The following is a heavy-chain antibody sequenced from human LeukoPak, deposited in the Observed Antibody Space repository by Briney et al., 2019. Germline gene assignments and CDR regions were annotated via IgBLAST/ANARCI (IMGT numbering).Heavy chain of an antibody. V-gene: IGHV4-34*01. CDR3: ARDRFGLTYVFDI. CDR1: GGSFSGYY. CDR2: INHSGST. Sequence: SETLSLTCAVYGGSFSGYYWSWIRQPPGKGLEWIGEINHSGSTNYNPSLKSRVTISVDTSKNQFSLKLSSVTAADTAVYYCARDRFGLTYVFDIWGQGTMVTVSS. D-gene: IGHD3-3*01. J-gene: IGHJ3*02.